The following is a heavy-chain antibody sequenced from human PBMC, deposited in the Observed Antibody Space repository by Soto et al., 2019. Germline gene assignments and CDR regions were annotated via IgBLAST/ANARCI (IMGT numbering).Heavy chain of an antibody. V-gene: IGHV6-1*01. CDR2: TYYRSKWYN. CDR1: GESVSTNSAT. CDR3: ARSRGHGNYYYGMDV. J-gene: IGHJ6*02. Sequence: SQTLSLTCAISGESVSTNSATWNWFRQSPSRGLEWLGRTYYRSKWYNDYALSVKSRITINPDTSKNQFSLQLNSVTPEDTAVYYCARSRGHGNYYYGMDVWGQGTTVTVSS.